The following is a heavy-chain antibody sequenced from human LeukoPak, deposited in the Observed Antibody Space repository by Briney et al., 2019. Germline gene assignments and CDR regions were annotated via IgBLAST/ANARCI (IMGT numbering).Heavy chain of an antibody. Sequence: GGSLRLSCAASRFTFSSYSMNWVRQAPGKGLEWVSSISSSSSYIYYADSVKGRFTISGDNAKNLLYLQMNSLRAEDTAVYYCARDEATAAYWGQGTLVTVSS. CDR2: ISSSSSYI. V-gene: IGHV3-21*01. CDR3: ARDEATAAY. D-gene: IGHD2-2*01. CDR1: RFTFSSYS. J-gene: IGHJ4*02.